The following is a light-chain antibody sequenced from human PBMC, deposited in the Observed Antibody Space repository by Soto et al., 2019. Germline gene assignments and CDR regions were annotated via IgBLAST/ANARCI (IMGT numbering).Light chain of an antibody. J-gene: IGLJ1*01. Sequence: QSALTQPRSVSGSPGQSVTISCTGTSSDVGGSNYVSWYQQHPGKAPKLMIDDVTKRPSGVPDRFSGSKSGNTASLTISGLQAEDEADYYCCSYAGSFYVFGTGTKLTVL. V-gene: IGLV2-11*01. CDR1: SSDVGGSNY. CDR3: CSYAGSFYV. CDR2: DVT.